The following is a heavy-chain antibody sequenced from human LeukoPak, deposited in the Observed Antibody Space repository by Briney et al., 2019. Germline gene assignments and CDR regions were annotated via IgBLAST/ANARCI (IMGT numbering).Heavy chain of an antibody. D-gene: IGHD1-26*01. Sequence: GGSLRLSCAASGFTFSSYAMSWVRQAPGKGLEWVSAISGSGGSTYYADSVKGRFTISRDSSKNTLYLQMNSLRAEDTAVYYCAKDLSGIVGATNYWGQGTLVTVSS. CDR2: ISGSGGST. V-gene: IGHV3-23*01. CDR3: AKDLSGIVGATNY. CDR1: GFTFSSYA. J-gene: IGHJ4*02.